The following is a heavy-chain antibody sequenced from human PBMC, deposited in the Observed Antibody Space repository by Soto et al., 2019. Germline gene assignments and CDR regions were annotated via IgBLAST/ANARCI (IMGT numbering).Heavy chain of an antibody. Sequence: GGSLRLSCAASGFTFSSYEMNWVRQAPGKGLEWVSYISSSGSTIYYADSVKGRFTISKDNAKNSLYLQMNSLRAEDTAVYYCAPIPVRTYGMDVWGQGTTVTVSS. CDR2: ISSSGSTI. CDR3: APIPVRTYGMDV. V-gene: IGHV3-48*03. CDR1: GFTFSSYE. J-gene: IGHJ6*02.